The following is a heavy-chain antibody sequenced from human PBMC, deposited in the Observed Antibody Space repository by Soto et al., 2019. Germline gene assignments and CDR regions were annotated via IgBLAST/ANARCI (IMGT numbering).Heavy chain of an antibody. CDR1: GFTFSSYA. CDR3: ARDNYYGSGSSYYYGMDV. J-gene: IGHJ6*02. V-gene: IGHV3-30-3*01. CDR2: ISYDGSNK. Sequence: PGGSLRLSCAASGFTFSSYAMHWVRQAPGKGLEWVAVISYDGSNKYYADSVKGRFTISRDNSKNTLYLQMNSLRAEDTAVYYCARDNYYGSGSSYYYGMDVWGQGTTVTVSS. D-gene: IGHD3-10*01.